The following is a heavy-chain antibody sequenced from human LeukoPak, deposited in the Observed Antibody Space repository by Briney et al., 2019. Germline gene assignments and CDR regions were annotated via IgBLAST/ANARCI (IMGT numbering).Heavy chain of an antibody. CDR2: IFYRGCT. CDR1: GASISSYY. D-gene: IGHD6-13*01. J-gene: IGHJ4*02. V-gene: IGHV4-59*01. Sequence: SETLSLTCTVSGASISSYYWSWIRQPPGKGLEWIGYIFYRGCTNYNPSLKSRVTTSVDTSKNQFSLKLSSVTAADTAVYYCASGPYPAAGTDHQFDYWGQGILVTVSS. CDR3: ASGPYPAAGTDHQFDY.